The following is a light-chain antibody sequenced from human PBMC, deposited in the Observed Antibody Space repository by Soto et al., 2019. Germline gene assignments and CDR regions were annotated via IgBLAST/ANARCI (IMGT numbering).Light chain of an antibody. CDR1: DNYVGRYDY. V-gene: IGLV2-8*01. CDR2: EVS. J-gene: IGLJ2*01. CDR3: MSYVGGNSVA. Sequence: QSALTQPPSASGSPGMSVTLSCSGTDNYVGRYDYVSWYQQHPGKAPKLLIYEVSKRPSGVPDRFSASKSGNTASLTVSGLQGEDEADYYCMSYVGGNSVAFGGGTKLTVL.